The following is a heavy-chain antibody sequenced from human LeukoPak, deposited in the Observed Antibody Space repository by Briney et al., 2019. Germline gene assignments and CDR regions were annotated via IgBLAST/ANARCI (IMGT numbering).Heavy chain of an antibody. CDR3: ARSAPDSSGHYPNDAFDI. Sequence: SETLSLTCTVSGGSISSSSYYWGWIRQPQGKGLEWIGSIYYSGSTYYNPSLKSRVTISVDTSKNQFSLKLSSVTAADTAVYYCARSAPDSSGHYPNDAFDIWGQGTMVTVSS. J-gene: IGHJ3*02. CDR2: IYYSGST. V-gene: IGHV4-39*01. CDR1: GGSISSSSYY. D-gene: IGHD3-22*01.